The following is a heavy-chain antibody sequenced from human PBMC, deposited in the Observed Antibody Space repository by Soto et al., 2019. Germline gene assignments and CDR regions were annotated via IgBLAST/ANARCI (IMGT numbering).Heavy chain of an antibody. Sequence: QVQLVQSGAEVRKPGSSVKVSCKASGGTFSNYAISWVRQAPGQELEWMGGIIPIFGIANSAQKFQGRVTITADKSTRTTYMELSSLRSEDTAVYYWAGDVSLLLWLGETLDYGMDVWGQGTTVTVSS. D-gene: IGHD3-10*01. V-gene: IGHV1-69*17. CDR2: IIPIFGIA. J-gene: IGHJ6*02. CDR3: AGDVSLLLWLGETLDYGMDV. CDR1: GGTFSNYA.